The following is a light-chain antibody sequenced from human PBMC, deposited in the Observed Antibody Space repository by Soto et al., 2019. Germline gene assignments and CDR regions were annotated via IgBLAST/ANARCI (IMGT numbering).Light chain of an antibody. CDR3: QHYSTSRLT. Sequence: ELVLTQSPGTLSLSPGERATLSCRASQSVTSSYLAWYQQKPGQAPRLLISGASSRATGIPDRFSGSGSGTDFTLTISRLEPEDFAVYYCQHYSTSRLTLGGGTKVEIK. J-gene: IGKJ4*01. CDR2: GAS. CDR1: QSVTSSY. V-gene: IGKV3-20*01.